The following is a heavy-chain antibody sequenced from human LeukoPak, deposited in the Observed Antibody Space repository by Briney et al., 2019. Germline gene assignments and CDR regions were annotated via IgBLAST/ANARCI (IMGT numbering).Heavy chain of an antibody. J-gene: IGHJ6*02. CDR3: VRSRVYYDFWSGHSGMDV. CDR1: GYSFTSYW. V-gene: IGHV5-51*01. D-gene: IGHD3-3*01. CDR2: IYPGDSDT. Sequence: GESLKISCKGSGYSFTSYWIGWVRQMPGKGLEWMGIIYPGDSDTRYSPSFQGQVTISADKSISTTYLQWSSLEASDTAMYYCVRSRVYYDFWSGHSGMDVWGQGTTVTVSS.